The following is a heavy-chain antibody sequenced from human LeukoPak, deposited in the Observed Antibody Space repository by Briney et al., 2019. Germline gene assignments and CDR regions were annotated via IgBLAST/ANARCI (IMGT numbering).Heavy chain of an antibody. CDR1: GFTFSSYA. V-gene: IGHV3-23*01. CDR3: ARLGHQLLRDNWFDP. D-gene: IGHD2-2*01. J-gene: IGHJ5*02. CDR2: SSGSGGRT. Sequence: GGSLRLSCAASGFTFSSYAMSWVRQAPGKGLEWASASSGSGGRTYYADSVKGRFTISRDNSKNTLNLQMNSLRAEDTAVYYCARLGHQLLRDNWFDPWGQGTLVTVSS.